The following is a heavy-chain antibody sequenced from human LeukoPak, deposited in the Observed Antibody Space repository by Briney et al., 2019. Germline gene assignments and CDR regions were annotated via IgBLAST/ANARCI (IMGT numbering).Heavy chain of an antibody. J-gene: IGHJ2*01. D-gene: IGHD2-15*01. CDR1: GFSFNTYG. Sequence: GGSLRLSCAASGFSFNTYGRTWVRQAPGKGLEWVSAISGSGDRTFYADSVKGRFTVSRDSFKNTLSLQMNSLRAEDTAIYAKVRVQWWSLDLWGRGTLVTVSS. CDR3: VRVQWWSLDL. V-gene: IGHV3-23*01. CDR2: ISGSGDRT.